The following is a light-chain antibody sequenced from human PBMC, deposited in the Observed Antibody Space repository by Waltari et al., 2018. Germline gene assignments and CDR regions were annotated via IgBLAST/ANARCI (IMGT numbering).Light chain of an antibody. V-gene: IGKV3-15*01. CDR1: QSVTTK. CDR3: KQYDDWS. CDR2: DAS. J-gene: IGKJ2*01. Sequence: EIVLTQSPATLSVSPGGRATLSCRASQSVTTKLAWYQQKPGQAPSRLVYDASTRATGILAGCSGSGAGTEFTLTSSSMQFTDFAGYYCKQYDDWSFGQGTKLEIK.